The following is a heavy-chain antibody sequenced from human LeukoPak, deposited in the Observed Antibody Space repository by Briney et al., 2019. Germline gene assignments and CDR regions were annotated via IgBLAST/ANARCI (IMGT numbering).Heavy chain of an antibody. J-gene: IGHJ4*02. CDR3: ARDQYYYDSSGYWALDY. Sequence: ASVKVSCKASGGTFSSYAISWVRQAPGQGLEWMGGIIPIFGTANYAQKFQGRVMITADESTSTAYMELSSLRSEDTAVYYCARDQYYYDSSGYWALDYWGQGTLVTVSS. CDR1: GGTFSSYA. CDR2: IIPIFGTA. V-gene: IGHV1-69*13. D-gene: IGHD3-22*01.